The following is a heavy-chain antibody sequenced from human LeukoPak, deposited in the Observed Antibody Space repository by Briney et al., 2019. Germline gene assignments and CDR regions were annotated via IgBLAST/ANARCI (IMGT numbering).Heavy chain of an antibody. CDR1: GYTFTSYD. Sequence: ASVKVSCKASGYTFTSYDINWVRQATGQGLEWMGWMNPNSGNTGYAQKFQGRVTMTRNTSINTAYMQMSSLRSEATAVYYCARGLRGRFLEWLQSNYYYYYIDVWGKGTTVTVSS. J-gene: IGHJ6*03. CDR2: MNPNSGNT. V-gene: IGHV1-8*01. D-gene: IGHD3-3*01. CDR3: ARGLRGRFLEWLQSNYYYYYIDV.